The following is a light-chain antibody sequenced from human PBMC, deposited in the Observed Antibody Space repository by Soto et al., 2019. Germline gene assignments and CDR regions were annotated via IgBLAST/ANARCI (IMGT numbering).Light chain of an antibody. CDR1: QSISSY. Sequence: DIQMPQSPSSLSASVGDRVTITCRASQSISSYLNWYQQKPGKANRLLIYDASSLLSGVPSRFSGSGSGTDFTLTIASLQPEEFSTYYCQQSDSTPYTFCQGTKVDIK. CDR3: QQSDSTPYT. J-gene: IGKJ2*01. CDR2: DAS. V-gene: IGKV1-39*01.